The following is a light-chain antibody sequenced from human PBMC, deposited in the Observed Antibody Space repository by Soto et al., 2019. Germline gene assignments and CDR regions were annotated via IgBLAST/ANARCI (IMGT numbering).Light chain of an antibody. Sequence: ERKLTQSTATLSASPGERVTLYCRATQSVTYNLAWYQQKPGQAPRLLIYGASTRPTGIPARFSGRGSGTEFTLTITSLQSEDFAVYYCQQYNDWLWTFGQGTKVDI. CDR2: GAS. J-gene: IGKJ1*01. CDR1: QSVTYN. CDR3: QQYNDWLWT. V-gene: IGKV3-15*01.